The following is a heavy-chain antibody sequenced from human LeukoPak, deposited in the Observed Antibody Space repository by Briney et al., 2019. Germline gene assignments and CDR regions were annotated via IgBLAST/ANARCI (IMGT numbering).Heavy chain of an antibody. CDR2: IYYSGST. V-gene: IGHV4-61*08. J-gene: IGHJ5*02. D-gene: IGHD6-19*01. CDR1: GGSISSGDYY. CDR3: ARFGGSSGWYWVYWFDP. Sequence: PSETLSLTCTVSGGSISSGDYYWSWIRQPPGKGLEWIGYIYYSGSTNYNPSLKSRVTISVDTSKNQFSLKLSSVTAADTAVYYCARFGGSSGWYWVYWFDPWGQGTLVTVSS.